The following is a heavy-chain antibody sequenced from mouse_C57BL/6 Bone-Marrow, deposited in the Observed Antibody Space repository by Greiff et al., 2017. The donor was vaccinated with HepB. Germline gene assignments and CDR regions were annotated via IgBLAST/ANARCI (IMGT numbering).Heavy chain of an antibody. CDR1: GFSFNTYA. CDR2: IRSKSNNYAT. J-gene: IGHJ2*01. D-gene: IGHD2-2*01. Sequence: EVQLVESGGGLVQPKGSLKLSCAASGFSFNTYAMNWVRQAPGKGLEWVARIRSKSNNYATYYADSVKDRFTISRDDSESMLYLQMNNLKTEDTAMYYCVRHDPMVTYFDYWGQGTTLTVSS. V-gene: IGHV10-1*01. CDR3: VRHDPMVTYFDY.